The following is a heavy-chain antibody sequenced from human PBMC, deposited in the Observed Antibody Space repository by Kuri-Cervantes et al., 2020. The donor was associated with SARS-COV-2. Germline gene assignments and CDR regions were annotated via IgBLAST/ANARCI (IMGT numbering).Heavy chain of an antibody. D-gene: IGHD2-8*02. Sequence: GGSLRLSCAASGFTFSSYWINWVRQAPGKGLEWVANIKQDGSEKYYVDSVKGRFTISRDNAKNSLYLQMNSLRADDTAIYYCARFETGVSTTGTENWGQGTLVTVSS. CDR2: IKQDGSEK. V-gene: IGHV3-7*01. CDR3: ARFETGVSTTGTEN. CDR1: GFTFSSYW. J-gene: IGHJ4*02.